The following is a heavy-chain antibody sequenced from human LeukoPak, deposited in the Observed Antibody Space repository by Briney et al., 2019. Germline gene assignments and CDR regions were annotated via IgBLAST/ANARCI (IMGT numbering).Heavy chain of an antibody. J-gene: IGHJ4*02. CDR1: GYSFTSYW. Sequence: GESLKISCKGSGYSFTSYWIGWVRQMPGKGLEWMGIIYPGDSDTRYSPSFQGQVTISADKSISTAYLQWSSLKASDTAMYYCARHPYPRNSYGFLYFDYWGQGTLVTVSS. CDR2: IYPGDSDT. D-gene: IGHD5-18*01. CDR3: ARHPYPRNSYGFLYFDY. V-gene: IGHV5-51*01.